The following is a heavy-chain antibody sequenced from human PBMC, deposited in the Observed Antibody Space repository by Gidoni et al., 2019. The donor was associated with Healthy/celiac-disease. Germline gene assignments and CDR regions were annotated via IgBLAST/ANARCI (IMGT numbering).Heavy chain of an antibody. J-gene: IGHJ5*02. CDR1: GCSISSSY. Sequence: QVQLQESAPALVKPSETLSLTCTVSGCSISSSYCRWIRQLAGKGLEGIGRIYTSGSTNYNPSLKRRVRVSVETSENQFTLKLSLVTAGDTAVYYCAREVDYVWGSYRHNWFDPWGQGTLVTVSS. D-gene: IGHD3-16*02. V-gene: IGHV4-4*07. CDR3: AREVDYVWGSYRHNWFDP. CDR2: IYTSGST.